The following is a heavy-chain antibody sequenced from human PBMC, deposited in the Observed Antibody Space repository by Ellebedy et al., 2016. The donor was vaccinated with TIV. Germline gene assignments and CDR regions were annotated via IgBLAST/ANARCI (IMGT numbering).Heavy chain of an antibody. CDR3: ARVVVPAARGEPYGMDV. D-gene: IGHD2-2*01. Sequence: AASVKVSCKASGYTFTGYYMHWVRQAPGQGLEWMGWINPNSGGTNYAQKFQGWVTMTRDTSISTAYMELSSLRSEDTAVYYCARVVVPAARGEPYGMDVWGQGTTVTVSS. CDR2: INPNSGGT. J-gene: IGHJ6*02. CDR1: GYTFTGYY. V-gene: IGHV1-2*04.